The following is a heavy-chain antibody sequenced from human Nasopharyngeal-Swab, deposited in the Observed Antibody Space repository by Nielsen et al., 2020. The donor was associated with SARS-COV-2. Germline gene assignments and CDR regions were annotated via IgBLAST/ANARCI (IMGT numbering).Heavy chain of an antibody. CDR1: GFIFKNYA. CDR2: ISGADDST. D-gene: IGHD5-12*01. V-gene: IGHV3-23*01. Sequence: GGSLRLSCSASGFIFKNYAMNWVRQAPGRGLEWFSAISGADDSTKYADSVKGRFTISRDNSKNTLDLQMNSQRAEDTAMYYCAKDRDSGDDSGEYYHYYGMDVWGQGASVTVS. J-gene: IGHJ6*02. CDR3: AKDRDSGDDSGEYYHYYGMDV.